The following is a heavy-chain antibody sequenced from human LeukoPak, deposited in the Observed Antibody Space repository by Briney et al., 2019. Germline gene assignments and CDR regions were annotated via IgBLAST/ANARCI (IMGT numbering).Heavy chain of an antibody. CDR1: KFTFSSFS. V-gene: IGHV3-23*01. CDR2: ISGSGGST. CDR3: AKRCLGSTYAFDI. J-gene: IGHJ3*02. D-gene: IGHD2-2*01. Sequence: PGGSLRLSCAASKFTFSSFSMSWVRQAPGKGLEWVSAISGSGGSTYYADSVKGRFTISRDNSKNTLYLQMNSLRAEDTAVYYCAKRCLGSTYAFDIWGQGTMVTVSS.